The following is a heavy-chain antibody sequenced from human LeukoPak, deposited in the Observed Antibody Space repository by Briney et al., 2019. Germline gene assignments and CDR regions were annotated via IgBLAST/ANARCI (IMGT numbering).Heavy chain of an antibody. CDR2: ISSSGSTI. V-gene: IGHV3-11*01. Sequence: KSGGSLRLSCAASGFTFSDYYMSWIRQAPGKGLEWVSYISSSGSTIYYADSVKGRFTISRDNAKNSLYLQMNSLRAEDTAVYYCARDRRYCSSTSCQAPDVWGQGTTVTVSS. D-gene: IGHD2-2*01. CDR3: ARDRRYCSSTSCQAPDV. CDR1: GFTFSDYY. J-gene: IGHJ6*02.